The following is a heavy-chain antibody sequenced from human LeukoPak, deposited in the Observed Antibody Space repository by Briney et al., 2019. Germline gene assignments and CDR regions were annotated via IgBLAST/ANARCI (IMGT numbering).Heavy chain of an antibody. J-gene: IGHJ4*02. Sequence: GGSLRLSCAASGFTFSSYSMNWVRQAPGKGLEWVSSISSSSSYIYYADSVKGRFTISRDNAKNSLYLQMNSLRAEDTAVYYCARGGRSSGWYQFDYWGQGTLVTVSS. CDR2: ISSSSSYI. CDR3: ARGGRSSGWYQFDY. D-gene: IGHD6-19*01. CDR1: GFTFSSYS. V-gene: IGHV3-21*01.